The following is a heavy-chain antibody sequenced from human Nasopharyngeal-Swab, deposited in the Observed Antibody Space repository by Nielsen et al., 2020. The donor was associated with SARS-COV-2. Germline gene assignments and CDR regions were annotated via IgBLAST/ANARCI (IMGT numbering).Heavy chain of an antibody. CDR2: INSDGSST. Sequence: GESLKISCAASGFTFSSYWMHWVRQAPGKGLVWVSRINSDGSSTSYADSVKGRLTISRDNAKNTLYLQMNSLRAEDTAVYYCAKVTTRSHPNIWGQGTMVTVSS. V-gene: IGHV3-74*01. CDR1: GFTFSSYW. CDR3: AKVTTRSHPNI. D-gene: IGHD4-17*01. J-gene: IGHJ3*02.